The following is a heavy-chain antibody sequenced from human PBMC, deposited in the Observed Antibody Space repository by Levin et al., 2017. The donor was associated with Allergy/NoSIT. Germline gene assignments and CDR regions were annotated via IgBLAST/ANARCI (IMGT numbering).Heavy chain of an antibody. V-gene: IGHV3-13*01. CDR1: GFTFSSYD. J-gene: IGHJ3*02. CDR3: ARGSAGTTGHDAFDI. D-gene: IGHD1-7*01. CDR2: IGTAGDT. Sequence: GESLKISCAASGFTFSSYDIHWVRQVIGKGLEWVSAIGTAGDTYYPGSVKGRFTISRENAKNFVFLQLNSLRAGDTAVYYCARGSAGTTGHDAFDIWGQGTMVTVSS.